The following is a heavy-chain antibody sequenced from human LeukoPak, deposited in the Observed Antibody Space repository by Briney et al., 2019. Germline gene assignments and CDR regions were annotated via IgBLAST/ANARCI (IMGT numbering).Heavy chain of an antibody. J-gene: IGHJ3*02. V-gene: IGHV4-59*01. CDR3: ARDCSGGSCYSRSRAFDI. CDR2: IYYSGST. D-gene: IGHD2-15*01. CDR1: GGSISSYY. Sequence: SETLSLTCTVTGGSISSYYWSWIRQPPGKGLEWIGYIYYSGSTNYNPSLKSRVTISVDTSKNQFSLKLSSVTAADTAVYYCARDCSGGSCYSRSRAFDIWGQGTMVTVSS.